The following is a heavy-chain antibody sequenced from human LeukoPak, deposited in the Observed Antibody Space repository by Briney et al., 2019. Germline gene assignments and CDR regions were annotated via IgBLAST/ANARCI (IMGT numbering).Heavy chain of an antibody. V-gene: IGHV1-18*01. Sequence: GASVKVSCTTSGYTFTNYWITWVRQAPGQGLEWMGWISGDNGNTDYARRLQDRVTMTTDTSTGTAYMELSSLTSDDTAVFYCATPGPNIVMIPVAIDYWGQGTLVMVSS. CDR3: ATPGPNIVMIPVAIDY. CDR1: GYTFTNYW. J-gene: IGHJ4*02. D-gene: IGHD2/OR15-2a*01. CDR2: ISGDNGNT.